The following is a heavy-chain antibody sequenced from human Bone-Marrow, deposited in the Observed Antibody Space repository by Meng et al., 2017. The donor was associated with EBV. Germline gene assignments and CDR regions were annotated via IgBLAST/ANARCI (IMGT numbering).Heavy chain of an antibody. V-gene: IGHV4-4*02. CDR2: IHQSGST. Sequence: QGGLEGAGPGLVKRSGTVSLTCAVSGGSSSRGRWGSWVRQPPGKGLEWIGEIHQSGSTNYNPSLKSRVTISLDMSKNQFSLNLNSVTAADTALYYCARTEFGIVPNTEEPLGYWGQGALVTVSS. CDR3: ARTEFGIVPNTEEPLGY. CDR1: GGSSSRGRW. J-gene: IGHJ4*02. D-gene: IGHD1-26*01.